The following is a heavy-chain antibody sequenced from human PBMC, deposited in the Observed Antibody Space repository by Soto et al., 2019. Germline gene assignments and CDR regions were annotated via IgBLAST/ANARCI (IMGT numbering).Heavy chain of an antibody. CDR3: ASLWNYRFDP. Sequence: SVKVSCNASGGTFSSYAISWVRQAPGQGLEWMGGIIPIFGTANYAQKFQGRVTITADESQSTAYMELSSLRSEDTAVYYCASLWNYRFDPWGQGTLVTVSS. CDR1: GGTFSSYA. D-gene: IGHD1-7*01. CDR2: IIPIFGTA. V-gene: IGHV1-69*13. J-gene: IGHJ5*02.